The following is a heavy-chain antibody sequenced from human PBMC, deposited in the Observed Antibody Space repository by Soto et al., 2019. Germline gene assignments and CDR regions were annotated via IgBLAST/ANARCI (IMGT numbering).Heavy chain of an antibody. CDR2: TKNKGQSFTI. CDR3: ARWVAGAADC. V-gene: IGHV3-72*01. Sequence: EVQLVESGGGLVQPGGSLRLSCAASGFASSHHYMDWVRQAPGKGLEWLGRTKNKGQSFTIEYAPSVKGRFIISRDDSKDSVFLQINSLRTDDTAVYYCARWVAGAADCWGQGTQVTVSS. D-gene: IGHD2-15*01. CDR1: GFASSHHY. J-gene: IGHJ4*02.